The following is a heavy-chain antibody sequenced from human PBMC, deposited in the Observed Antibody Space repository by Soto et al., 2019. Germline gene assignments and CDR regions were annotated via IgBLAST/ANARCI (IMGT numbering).Heavy chain of an antibody. CDR2: IKQDGSEK. CDR3: VRLSPQQQNDYYYCGMDV. Sequence: EVQLVESGGGMVQPGGSLRLSCAASGFTFSSYWMSCIRQAPGKRLEWVANIKQDGSEKYYVDSVQGRFTIPRDNANNSLNLQMNSVGAEDTAVYYCVRLSPQQQNDYYYCGMDVWGQGTTVTVSS. J-gene: IGHJ6*02. D-gene: IGHD6-13*01. V-gene: IGHV3-7*01. CDR1: GFTFSSYW.